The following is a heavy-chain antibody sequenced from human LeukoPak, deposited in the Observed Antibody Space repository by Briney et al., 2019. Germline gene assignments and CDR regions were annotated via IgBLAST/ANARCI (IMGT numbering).Heavy chain of an antibody. J-gene: IGHJ4*02. V-gene: IGHV3-30*18. CDR3: AKPGGYSSGYYPFDY. CDR1: EFTVSSYS. Sequence: GGSLKLSCEDCEFTVSSYSMHLGGQGPGKGLEWVAVISYDGSNKYYADSVKGRFTISRDNSKNTLYLQMNSLRAEDTAVYYCAKPGGYSSGYYPFDYWGQGTLVTVSS. D-gene: IGHD3-22*01. CDR2: ISYDGSNK.